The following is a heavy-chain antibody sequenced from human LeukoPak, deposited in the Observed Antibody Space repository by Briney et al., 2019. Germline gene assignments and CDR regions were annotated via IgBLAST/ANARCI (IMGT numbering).Heavy chain of an antibody. V-gene: IGHV3-30-3*02. J-gene: IGHJ4*02. D-gene: IGHD3-10*01. Sequence: GGSLRLSCAASGFTFSSYAMNWVRQVPGKGLEWVAVISYDGSNKYYADSVKGRFTISRDNSKSTLYLQMNSLRPEDTAVYYCAKSRAGDSDYWGQGTLVTVSS. CDR2: ISYDGSNK. CDR1: GFTFSSYA. CDR3: AKSRAGDSDY.